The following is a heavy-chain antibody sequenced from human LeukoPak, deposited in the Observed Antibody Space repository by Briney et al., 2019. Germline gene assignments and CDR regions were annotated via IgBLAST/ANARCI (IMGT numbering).Heavy chain of an antibody. CDR2: IYGSGYT. CDR1: GGSISGYY. J-gene: IGHJ4*02. V-gene: IGHV4-4*07. Sequence: SETLSLTCTVSGGSISGYYWTWIRQPADKRLEWIGYIYGSGYTSYNPSLKSRVTMSIDTSKNHFSLKLTSVTAADTATYYCARETSLAGFASGLGFNYWGQGILVTVSS. CDR3: ARETSLAGFASGLGFNY. D-gene: IGHD6-19*01.